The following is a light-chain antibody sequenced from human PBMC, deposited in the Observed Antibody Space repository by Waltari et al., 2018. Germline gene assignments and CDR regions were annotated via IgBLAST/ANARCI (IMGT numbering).Light chain of an antibody. CDR3: GTWDSSLSAGV. J-gene: IGLJ3*02. Sequence: QSVLPQPPSVSASPGQKVTISCSGSSSHIGTNYVSWYQKFPGTAPKLLIYNNNKRPSGIPDRFSGSKSGTSATLGITGLQTGDEADYYCGTWDSSLSAGVFGGGTKLTVL. V-gene: IGLV1-51*01. CDR1: SSHIGTNY. CDR2: NNN.